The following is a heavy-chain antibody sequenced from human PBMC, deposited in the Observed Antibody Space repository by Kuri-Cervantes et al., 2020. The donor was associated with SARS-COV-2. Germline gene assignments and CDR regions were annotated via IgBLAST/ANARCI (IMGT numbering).Heavy chain of an antibody. Sequence: SVKVSCKASGGTFSSYAISWVRQAPGQGLEWMGGIIPIFGTANYAQKFQGRVTITADESTSTAYMELSSLRSEDTAVYYCGRGPNGGGMRWHFDLWGRGTLVTVSS. D-gene: IGHD3-16*01. V-gene: IGHV1-69*13. J-gene: IGHJ2*01. CDR2: IIPIFGTA. CDR3: GRGPNGGGMRWHFDL. CDR1: GGTFSSYA.